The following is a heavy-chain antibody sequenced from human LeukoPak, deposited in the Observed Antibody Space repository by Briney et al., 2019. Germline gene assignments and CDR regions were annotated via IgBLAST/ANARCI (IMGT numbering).Heavy chain of an antibody. J-gene: IGHJ4*02. Sequence: GGTLRLSCAASGFIFDDYGMSWVRHAPGKGREGVSGINWNGGSKVYADSVKGRFTIYRDNDKNSLYLQMNSLRAEDTALYYCASRKLGNDYWGQGTLVTVSS. CDR1: GFIFDDYG. CDR2: INWNGGSK. CDR3: ASRKLGNDY. D-gene: IGHD1-1*01. V-gene: IGHV3-20*04.